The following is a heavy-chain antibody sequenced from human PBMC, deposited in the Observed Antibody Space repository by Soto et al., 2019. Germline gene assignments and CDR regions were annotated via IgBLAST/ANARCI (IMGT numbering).Heavy chain of an antibody. J-gene: IGHJ4*02. D-gene: IGHD3-16*02. CDR1: GGSISNYY. Sequence: QVQLQESGPGLVKPSETLSLTCTVSGGSISNYYWTWIRQPPGKGLEWIGYIHKSGSTNYNPSLKSRVTISDDTSKNQFSLKLSSVTAADTAVYYCARGDDYVWGSYRCWGQGTLVTVCS. V-gene: IGHV4-59*01. CDR3: ARGDDYVWGSYRC. CDR2: IHKSGST.